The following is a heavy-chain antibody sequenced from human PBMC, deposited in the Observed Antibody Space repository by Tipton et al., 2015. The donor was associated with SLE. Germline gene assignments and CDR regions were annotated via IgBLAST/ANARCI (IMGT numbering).Heavy chain of an antibody. CDR3: ARGGRFLEWLTY. J-gene: IGHJ4*02. CDR2: INHSGST. CDR1: GGSFSGYY. V-gene: IGHV4-34*01. Sequence: TLSLTCAVYGGSFSGYYWSWIRQPPGKGLEWIGEINHSGSTNYNPPLKSRVTISVDTSKNQFSLKLSSVTAADTAVYYCARGGRFLEWLTYWGQGTLVTVSS. D-gene: IGHD3-3*01.